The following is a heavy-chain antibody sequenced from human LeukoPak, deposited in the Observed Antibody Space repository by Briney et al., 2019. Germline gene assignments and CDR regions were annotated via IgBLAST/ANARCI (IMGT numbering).Heavy chain of an antibody. D-gene: IGHD5-24*01. CDR2: ISSSSSTI. V-gene: IGHV3-48*01. Sequence: GGSLRLSCAASGFTFSSYSMNWVRQAPGKGLEWVSYISSSSSTIYYADSVKGRFTISRDNAKNSLYMQLNSLRAEDTAVYYCRGGDGYNQIDYWGQGTLVTVSS. CDR3: RGGDGYNQIDY. J-gene: IGHJ4*02. CDR1: GFTFSSYS.